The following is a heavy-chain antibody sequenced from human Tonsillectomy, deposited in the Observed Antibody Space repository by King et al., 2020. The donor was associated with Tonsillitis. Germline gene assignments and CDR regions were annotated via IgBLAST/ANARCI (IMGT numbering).Heavy chain of an antibody. Sequence: VQLQESGPGLVKPSETLSLTCAVSGYSIRSGKYWGWIRQPPGKGLEWIGSIFQSGSTYYNPSLKSRVTMLVDTSKNQFSLNLTSVTAADTAVYYCARIYYGESVGVDYWGQGTLVTVSS. J-gene: IGHJ4*02. CDR1: GYSIRSGKY. D-gene: IGHD1-26*01. CDR2: IFQSGST. V-gene: IGHV4-38-2*01. CDR3: ARIYYGESVGVDY.